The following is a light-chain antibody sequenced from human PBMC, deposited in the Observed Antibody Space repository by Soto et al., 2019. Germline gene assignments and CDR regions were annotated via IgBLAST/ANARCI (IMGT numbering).Light chain of an antibody. J-gene: IGKJ4*01. CDR3: QQYGSSPLT. V-gene: IGKV3-20*01. Sequence: EIVLTQSPGILSLSPGERASLSCRASQSVSSNYLAWYQQKPGQAPRLLIYGASSRATGIPDRFSGSRSGTDFTLTVSRLEPEDFAVYYCQQYGSSPLTFGGGTRVQIK. CDR1: QSVSSNY. CDR2: GAS.